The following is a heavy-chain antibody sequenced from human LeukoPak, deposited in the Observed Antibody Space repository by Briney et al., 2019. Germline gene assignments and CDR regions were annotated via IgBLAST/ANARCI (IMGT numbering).Heavy chain of an antibody. Sequence: GGALTLSCAASGFIFGDYWMNWVRQAPGRGLEWVANIKEDGRVKNYVDSVRGRFTISGDNAKNSLSLEMNSLRAEDTAVYYCARDGQGLHYWGQGALVTVSS. D-gene: IGHD4-11*01. CDR1: GFIFGDYW. J-gene: IGHJ4*02. CDR2: IKEDGRVK. V-gene: IGHV3-7*01. CDR3: ARDGQGLHY.